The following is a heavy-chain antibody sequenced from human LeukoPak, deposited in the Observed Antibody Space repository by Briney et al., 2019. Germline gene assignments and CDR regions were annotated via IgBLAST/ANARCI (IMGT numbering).Heavy chain of an antibody. D-gene: IGHD5-18*01. CDR2: IYYTGST. CDR1: VDSISNYY. Sequence: SETLSLTCSVSVDSISNYYWSWIRQPPGKGLEWIGYIYYTGSTNYNPSLKSRVTISLDTSKNQFSLKLTSVTAADTAVYYCARYSYGGYHFDYWGRGTRVTVSS. J-gene: IGHJ4*02. V-gene: IGHV4-59*08. CDR3: ARYSYGGYHFDY.